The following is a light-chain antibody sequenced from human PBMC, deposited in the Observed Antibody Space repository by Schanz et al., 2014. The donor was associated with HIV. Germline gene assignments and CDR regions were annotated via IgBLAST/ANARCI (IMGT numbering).Light chain of an antibody. Sequence: QSVLTQPPSVSGAPGQRVTISCTGSSSNIGAGYDVYWYQQLPGTAPKLLIYGNTNRPSGVPDRFSGSKSGTSASLAISGLQTGDEADYYCATWHSSLREVVFGGGTKLTVL. CDR1: SSNIGAGYD. J-gene: IGLJ2*01. CDR3: ATWHSSLREVV. CDR2: GNT. V-gene: IGLV1-40*01.